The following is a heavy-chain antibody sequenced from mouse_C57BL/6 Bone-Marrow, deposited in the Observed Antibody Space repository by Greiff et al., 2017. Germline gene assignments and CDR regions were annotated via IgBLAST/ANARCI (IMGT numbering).Heavy chain of an antibody. Sequence: EVQLQQSGPELVKPGASVKISCKASGYTFTDYYMNWVKQSHGKSLEWIGDINPNNGGTSYNQKFTGKATLTVDKSSSTAYMELRSLTSEDSAVYYWARKGVNTVVPFAYGGQGTLVTVSA. CDR3: ARKGVNTVVPFAY. D-gene: IGHD1-1*01. CDR2: INPNNGGT. CDR1: GYTFTDYY. V-gene: IGHV1-26*01. J-gene: IGHJ3*01.